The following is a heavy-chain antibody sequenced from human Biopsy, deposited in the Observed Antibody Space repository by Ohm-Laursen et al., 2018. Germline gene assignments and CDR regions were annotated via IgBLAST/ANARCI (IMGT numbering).Heavy chain of an antibody. D-gene: IGHD3-22*01. CDR1: GGSISNNNCY. J-gene: IGHJ5*02. CDR2: IFYRGST. V-gene: IGHV4-39*01. Sequence: TLSLTCTVSGGSISNNNCYWGWLRQPPGKGLEWIGSIFYRGSTHYKPSLKSRVNISVDTSKNQFSLKLNSDTAADTAVYYCARDYDTSGYYYVSWGQGTLVTVSS. CDR3: ARDYDTSGYYYVS.